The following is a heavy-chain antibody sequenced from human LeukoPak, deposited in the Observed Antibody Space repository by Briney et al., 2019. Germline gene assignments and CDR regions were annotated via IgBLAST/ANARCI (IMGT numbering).Heavy chain of an antibody. CDR3: ARSLLSAGSGSYGFDP. Sequence: SETLSLTCSVSGGSISSGDYYWSWIRQPPGKGLEWIGHIYYSGSTHHNPSLKSRVTISVDTSKNQFSLKLSSVTATDTAVYYCARSLLSAGSGSYGFDPWGQGTQVTVSS. CDR1: GGSISSGDYY. J-gene: IGHJ5*02. D-gene: IGHD3-10*01. V-gene: IGHV4-30-4*01. CDR2: IYYSGST.